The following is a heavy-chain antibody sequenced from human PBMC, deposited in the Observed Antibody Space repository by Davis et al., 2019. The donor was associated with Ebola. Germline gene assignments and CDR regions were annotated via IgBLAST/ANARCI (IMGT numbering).Heavy chain of an antibody. CDR2: INSRSDTI. CDR1: GFTFKTYA. CDR3: ARDFEYNWNLLGY. J-gene: IGHJ4*02. Sequence: GESLKISCAASGFTFKTYAMNWVRQAPGKGLEWVSYINSRSDTIYYADSVKGRFTISRDNSENTLNLQMNSLKVEDTAVYYCARDFEYNWNLLGYWGPGTPVTVSS. V-gene: IGHV3-48*01. D-gene: IGHD1-20*01.